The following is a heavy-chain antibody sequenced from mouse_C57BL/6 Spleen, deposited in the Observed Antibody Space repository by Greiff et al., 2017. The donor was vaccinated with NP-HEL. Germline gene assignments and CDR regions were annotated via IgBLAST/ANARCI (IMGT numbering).Heavy chain of an antibody. CDR3: AKVRADYDGYFDV. Sequence: SGPELVKPGASVKIPCKASGYTFTDYNMDWVKQSHGKRLEWIGDINPNNGGTIYNQKFKGKATLAVDKSSSTAYMELRSLTSEDTAIYYCAKVRADYDGYFDVWGTGTTVTVSS. CDR1: GYTFTDYN. CDR2: INPNNGGT. V-gene: IGHV1-18*01. J-gene: IGHJ1*03. D-gene: IGHD2-4*01.